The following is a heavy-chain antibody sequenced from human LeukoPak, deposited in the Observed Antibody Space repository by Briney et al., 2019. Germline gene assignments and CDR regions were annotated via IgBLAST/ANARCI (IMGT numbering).Heavy chain of an antibody. J-gene: IGHJ4*02. CDR3: ARGGLWVGTL. Sequence: ASVKVSCTASGGTFSSYAISWVRQATGQGLEWMGYMNPNSGKTEYAQNFQGRVSMTWDTAITTAYMDLSGLTRDDTAIYYCARGGLWVGTLWGQGTLVTVFS. V-gene: IGHV1-8*02. D-gene: IGHD3-10*01. CDR1: GGTFSSYA. CDR2: MNPNSGKT.